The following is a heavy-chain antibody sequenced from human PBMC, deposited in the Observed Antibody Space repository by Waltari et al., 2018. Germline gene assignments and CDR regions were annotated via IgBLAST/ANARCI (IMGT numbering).Heavy chain of an antibody. CDR2: ISGSGGST. CDR3: AKSPPGLLYYFDY. V-gene: IGHV3-23*01. Sequence: RQAPGKGLEWVSAISGSGGSTYYADSVKGRFTISRDNSKNTLYLQMNSLRAEDTAVYYCAKSPPGLLYYFDYWGQGTLVTVSS. D-gene: IGHD2-15*01. J-gene: IGHJ4*02.